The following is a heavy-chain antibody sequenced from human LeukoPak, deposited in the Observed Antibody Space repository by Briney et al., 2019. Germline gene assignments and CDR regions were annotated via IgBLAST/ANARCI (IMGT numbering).Heavy chain of an antibody. Sequence: GGSLRLSCAASGFTFSSYAMSWVRQAPGKGLEWVSAISGSGGSTYYADSVKGRFTISRDNSKNTLYLQMNSLRAEDTAVYYCARDDRYYYGSGSRYYMDVWGKGTTVTISS. CDR2: ISGSGGST. J-gene: IGHJ6*03. D-gene: IGHD3-10*01. CDR1: GFTFSSYA. V-gene: IGHV3-23*01. CDR3: ARDDRYYYGSGSRYYMDV.